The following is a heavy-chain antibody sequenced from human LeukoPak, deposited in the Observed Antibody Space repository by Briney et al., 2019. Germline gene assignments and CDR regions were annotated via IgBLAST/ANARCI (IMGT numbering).Heavy chain of an antibody. CDR3: ARPGVGESYFDY. CDR2: INHSGST. V-gene: IGHV4-4*02. J-gene: IGHJ4*02. Sequence: SGTLSLTCAVSGGSISSSNWWSWVRQPPGKGLEWIGEINHSGSTNYNPSLKSRVTISVDTSKNQFSLKLSSVTAADTAVYYCARPGVGESYFDYWGQGTLVTVSS. D-gene: IGHD3-10*01. CDR1: GGSISSSNW.